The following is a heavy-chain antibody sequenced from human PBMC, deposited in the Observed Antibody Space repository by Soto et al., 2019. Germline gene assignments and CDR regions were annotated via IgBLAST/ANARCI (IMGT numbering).Heavy chain of an antibody. CDR3: ARVCSGGSCYGFYFDY. CDR1: GGSVSSGSYY. J-gene: IGHJ4*02. D-gene: IGHD2-15*01. Sequence: PSETLSLTCTVSGGSVSSGSYYWSWIRQPPGKGLEWIGYIYYSGSTNYNPSLKSRVTISVDTSKNQFSLKLSSVTAADTAVYYCARVCSGGSCYGFYFDYWGQGTLVTVSS. V-gene: IGHV4-61*01. CDR2: IYYSGST.